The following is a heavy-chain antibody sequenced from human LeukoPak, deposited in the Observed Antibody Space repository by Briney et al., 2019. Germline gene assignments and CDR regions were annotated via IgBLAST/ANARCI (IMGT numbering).Heavy chain of an antibody. V-gene: IGHV4-61*01. Sequence: SETLFLTCTVSGGSVSSGSYYWSWIRQPPGKGLEWIVYIYYSGSTNYNPSLKSRVTISVDTSKNQFSLKLSSVTAADTAVYYCARTSSGWPIRQYYFDYWGQGTLVTVSS. CDR3: ARTSSGWPIRQYYFDY. J-gene: IGHJ4*02. CDR2: IYYSGST. D-gene: IGHD6-19*01. CDR1: GGSVSSGSYY.